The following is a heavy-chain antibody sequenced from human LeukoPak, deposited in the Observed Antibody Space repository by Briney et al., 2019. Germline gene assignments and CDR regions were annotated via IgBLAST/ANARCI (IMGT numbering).Heavy chain of an antibody. V-gene: IGHV3-30*18. D-gene: IGHD4-17*01. CDR3: AKVSSRVTTWFDY. CDR2: ISYDGSNK. Sequence: AGGSLRLSCAASGFTVSSNYMSWVRQAPGKGLEWVAVISYDGSNKYYADSVKGRFTISRDNSKNTLYLQMNSLRAEDTAVYYCAKVSSRVTTWFDYWGQGTLVTVSS. CDR1: GFTVSSNY. J-gene: IGHJ4*02.